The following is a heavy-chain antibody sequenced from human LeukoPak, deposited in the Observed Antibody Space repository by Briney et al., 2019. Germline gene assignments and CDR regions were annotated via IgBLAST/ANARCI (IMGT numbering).Heavy chain of an antibody. Sequence: SETLSLTCTVSGGSISSSYWSWIRQPAGKGLEWIGRIYTTGSTNYNPSLKSRVSMSVDTSKNQFSLTLSSVTAADTAVYYCARDLYDSAIPYYYYYLDVWGKGTPVTISS. CDR1: GGSISSSY. J-gene: IGHJ6*03. CDR2: IYTTGST. V-gene: IGHV4-4*07. CDR3: ARDLYDSAIPYYYYYLDV. D-gene: IGHD3-3*01.